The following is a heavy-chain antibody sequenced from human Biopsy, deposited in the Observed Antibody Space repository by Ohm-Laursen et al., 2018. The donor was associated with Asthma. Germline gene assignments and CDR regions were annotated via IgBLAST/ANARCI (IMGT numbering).Heavy chain of an antibody. CDR2: ISKDASTQ. V-gene: IGHV3-30*01. CDR1: GFSFSNFA. D-gene: IGHD1-1*01. CDR3: VRYGTDYSFDI. Sequence: SLRLSCTASGFSFSNFAIHWVRKAPGKGLEWVGVISKDASTQDYADSVQGRFTMARDNSKNTLDLQMNSLREEVTAVYYCVRYGTDYSFDIWGQGTVVSVSS. J-gene: IGHJ3*02.